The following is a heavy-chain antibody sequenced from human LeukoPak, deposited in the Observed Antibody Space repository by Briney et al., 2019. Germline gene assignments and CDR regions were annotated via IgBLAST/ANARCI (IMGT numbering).Heavy chain of an antibody. V-gene: IGHV1-2*02. D-gene: IGHD2-2*02. J-gene: IGHJ4*02. Sequence: GASVKVSCKASGYTFTGYYMHWVRQAPGQGLEWMGWINPNSGGTNYAQKFQGRVTMTRDTSISTAYMELSRLRSDDTAVYYCARGCSSTSCYNFDYWGQGTLVTVSS. CDR1: GYTFTGYY. CDR2: INPNSGGT. CDR3: ARGCSSTSCYNFDY.